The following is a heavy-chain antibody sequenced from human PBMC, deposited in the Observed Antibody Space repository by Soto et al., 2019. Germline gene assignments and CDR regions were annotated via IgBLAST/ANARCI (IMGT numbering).Heavy chain of an antibody. Sequence: QVQLVESGGGVVQPGRSLRLSCAASGFTFSSYAMHWVRQAPGKGLEWVAVISYDGSNKYYADSVEGRFTISRVNSKNTLYLQMNSLRDYDTAVYYCARDWQNEVGSGYTPGSWGPGTLGAVAS. CDR1: GFTFSSYA. D-gene: IGHD3-3*01. CDR2: ISYDGSNK. CDR3: ARDWQNEVGSGYTPGS. V-gene: IGHV3-30-3*01. J-gene: IGHJ5*02.